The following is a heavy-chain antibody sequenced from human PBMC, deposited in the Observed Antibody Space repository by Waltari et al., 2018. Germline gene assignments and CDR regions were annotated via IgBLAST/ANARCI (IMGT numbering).Heavy chain of an antibody. J-gene: IGHJ4*02. CDR1: GLTFSSYS. V-gene: IGHV3-23*01. D-gene: IGHD2-21*01. CDR3: EKDSDPGRVIVVDFDY. Sequence: EVQLLESGGGLIQPGGSLGLSCAASGLTFSSYSMNWVRQAPGQGLEWVSVISGGGDKAYYADSVKGRFTISRDNSKKTLYLQMNSLSAEDMATYYCEKDSDPGRVIVVDFDYWGQGTLVSVSS. CDR2: ISGGGDKA.